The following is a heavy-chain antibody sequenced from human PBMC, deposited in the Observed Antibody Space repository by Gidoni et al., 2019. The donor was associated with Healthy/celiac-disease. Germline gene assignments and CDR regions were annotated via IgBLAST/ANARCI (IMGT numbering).Heavy chain of an antibody. J-gene: IGHJ3*02. D-gene: IGHD3-22*01. CDR1: GFTFSSEG. Sequence: QVQLLGSGGGVAQPGRSLRSPRAASGFTFSSEGLHWLRQAPGQGLEWVAVIWYDRSNKYYAVAVKGRFAISRDNSKNTLYLQMNSLRAEDAAVYYCARDPLEYYYDSSGGDAFDIWGQGTMVTVSS. V-gene: IGHV3-33*01. CDR2: IWYDRSNK. CDR3: ARDPLEYYYDSSGGDAFDI.